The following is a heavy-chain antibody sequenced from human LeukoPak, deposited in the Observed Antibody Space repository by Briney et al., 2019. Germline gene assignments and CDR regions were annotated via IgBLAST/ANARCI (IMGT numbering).Heavy chain of an antibody. Sequence: GGSLRLSCAASGFTFSSYAMHWVRQAPGKGLEWVAVISYDGSNKYYADSVKGRFTISRDNSKNTLYLQMNSLRAEDTAVYYCARGSYYYDSSGYNELIDYWGQGTLVTVSS. CDR2: ISYDGSNK. D-gene: IGHD3-22*01. V-gene: IGHV3-30-3*01. J-gene: IGHJ4*02. CDR3: ARGSYYYDSSGYNELIDY. CDR1: GFTFSSYA.